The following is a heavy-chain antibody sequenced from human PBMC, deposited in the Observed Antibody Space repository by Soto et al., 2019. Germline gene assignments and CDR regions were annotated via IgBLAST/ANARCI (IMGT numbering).Heavy chain of an antibody. Sequence: QVQLQESGPGLVKPSQTLSLTCTVSGGSISSGGYYWSWIRQHPGKGQEWIGYIYYSGSTYYNPSLKSRVNISVDTSKNQFSLKLSSVTAADTAVYYCARINPRSDWNGGDYWGQGTLVTVSS. CDR2: IYYSGST. CDR3: ARINPRSDWNGGDY. J-gene: IGHJ4*02. CDR1: GGSISSGGYY. D-gene: IGHD1-1*01. V-gene: IGHV4-31*03.